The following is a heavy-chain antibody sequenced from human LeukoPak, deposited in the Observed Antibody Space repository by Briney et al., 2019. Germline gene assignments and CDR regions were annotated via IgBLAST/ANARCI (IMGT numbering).Heavy chain of an antibody. CDR1: GSTFSSYS. J-gene: IGHJ6*03. V-gene: IGHV3-21*01. Sequence: GGSLRLSCAASGSTFSSYSMNWVRQAPGKGLEWVSSISSSSSYIYYADSVKGRFTISRDNAKNSLYVQMNSLRAEDTAVYYCARYSEKGLWYYYYYMDVWGKGTTVTVSS. CDR3: ARYSEKGLWYYYYYMDV. D-gene: IGHD2-15*01. CDR2: ISSSSSYI.